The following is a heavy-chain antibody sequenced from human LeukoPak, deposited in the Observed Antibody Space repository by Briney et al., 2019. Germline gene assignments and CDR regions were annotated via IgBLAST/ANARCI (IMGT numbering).Heavy chain of an antibody. CDR2: INPSGAST. D-gene: IGHD1-26*01. V-gene: IGHV1-46*01. J-gene: IGHJ4*02. CDR3: ARSVGATPWIDY. Sequence: ASLKVSCKASGYTFTSYYMHWVRQAPGQGLEWMGIINPSGASTSYAQKFQGRVTMTRDTSTRTVYMELSSLRSEDTAVYYCARSVGATPWIDYWGQGTLVTVSS. CDR1: GYTFTSYY.